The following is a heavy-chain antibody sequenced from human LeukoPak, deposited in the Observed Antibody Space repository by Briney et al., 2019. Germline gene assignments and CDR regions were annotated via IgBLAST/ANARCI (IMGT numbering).Heavy chain of an antibody. J-gene: IGHJ4*02. V-gene: IGHV3-15*01. CDR3: TRELLVYYDSSGPLDY. Sequence: PGGSLRLSCAASGFTFSSYSMNWVRQAPGKGLEWVGRIKSKTDGGTTDYAAPVKGRFTISRDDSKNTLYLQVNSLKTEDTAVYYCTRELLVYYDSSGPLDYWGQGTLVTVSS. CDR1: GFTFSSYS. D-gene: IGHD3-22*01. CDR2: IKSKTDGGTT.